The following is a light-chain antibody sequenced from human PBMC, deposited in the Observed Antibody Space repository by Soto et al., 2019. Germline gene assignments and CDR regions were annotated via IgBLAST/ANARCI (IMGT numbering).Light chain of an antibody. V-gene: IGLV4-69*01. CDR3: QTWGSGIVV. Sequence: QLVLTQSPSASASLGASVKLTCTLSSGHSNYAIAWHQQQSEKGPRYLMKLNSDGSHSKGDGIPDRFSGSSSGAERYLTISRLQSEAGADYYCQTWGSGIVVFGGGTKLTVL. CDR1: SGHSNYA. CDR2: LNSDGSH. J-gene: IGLJ2*01.